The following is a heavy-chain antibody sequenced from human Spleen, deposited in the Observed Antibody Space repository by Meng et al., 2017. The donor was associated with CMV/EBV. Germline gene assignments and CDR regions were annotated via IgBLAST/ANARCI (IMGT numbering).Heavy chain of an antibody. V-gene: IGHV1-18*01. CDR1: GYTSINFG. Sequence: ASVKVSCKASGYTSINFGISWVRLAPGQGFEWLGWISASNGNPKYPQKFQGRVTMTTDTSTSTAYMELRSLRSDDTAVYYCARDRGCSSTSCYIFGFDPWGQGTLVTVSS. CDR3: ARDRGCSSTSCYIFGFDP. J-gene: IGHJ5*02. D-gene: IGHD2-2*02. CDR2: ISASNGNP.